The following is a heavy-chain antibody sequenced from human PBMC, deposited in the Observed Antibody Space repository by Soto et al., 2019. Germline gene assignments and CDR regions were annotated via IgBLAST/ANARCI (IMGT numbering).Heavy chain of an antibody. J-gene: IGHJ6*02. CDR3: ARVKKWPWYYYYGMDV. CDR1: GGSFSGYY. V-gene: IGHV4-34*01. D-gene: IGHD2-8*01. CDR2: INHSGST. Sequence: QVQLQQWGAGLLKPSETLSLTCAVYGGSFSGYYWSWIRQPPGKGLEWIGEINHSGSTTYNPSLKSRVTISVDTSKNQFSLKLSSVTAADTAVYYCARVKKWPWYYYYGMDVWGQGTTVTVSS.